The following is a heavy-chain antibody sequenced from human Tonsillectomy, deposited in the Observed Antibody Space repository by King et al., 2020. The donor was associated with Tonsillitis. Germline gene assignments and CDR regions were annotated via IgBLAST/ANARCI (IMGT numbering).Heavy chain of an antibody. J-gene: IGHJ6*02. CDR2: ISYDGSDK. Sequence: VQLVESGGGVVQPGRSLRLSCTASGFTFSNFGMHWVRQAPGKGLEWVAVISYDGSDKYYADSVKGRFTISRDNSKNTLYLQMNSLRAEDTAVYYCAKVRAMVREVIITSHYYYYGMDVWGQGTTVTVSS. CDR1: GFTFSNFG. V-gene: IGHV3-30*18. D-gene: IGHD3-10*01. CDR3: AKVRAMVREVIITSHYYYYGMDV.